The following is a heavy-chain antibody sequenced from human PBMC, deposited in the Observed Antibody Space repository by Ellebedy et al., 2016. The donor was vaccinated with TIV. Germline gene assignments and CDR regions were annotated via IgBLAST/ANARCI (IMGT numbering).Heavy chain of an antibody. D-gene: IGHD3-22*01. CDR1: GYTFTNYW. CDR2: ISPGDSET. CDR3: ARQRYFDSSGYYGY. J-gene: IGHJ4*02. Sequence: GGSLRLSCKGSGYTFTNYWIGWVRQMPGKGLEWMGIISPGDSETRYSPSFQGQVTISADKSISTAYLQWSSLKASGTAIYYCARQRYFDSSGYYGYWGQGTLVTVSS. V-gene: IGHV5-51*01.